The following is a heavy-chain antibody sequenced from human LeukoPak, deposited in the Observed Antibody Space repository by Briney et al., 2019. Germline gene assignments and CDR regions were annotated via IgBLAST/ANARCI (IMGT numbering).Heavy chain of an antibody. Sequence: GGSLRLSCAASGFTFSSYGMHWVRQAPGKGLEWVAFIRYDGSNRYYADSVKGRFTISRDNAKSSLYLQMNSLRVEDTAVYYCASDRDYYDSSGHLFDYWGQGTLVTVSS. J-gene: IGHJ4*02. V-gene: IGHV3-30*02. CDR2: IRYDGSNR. CDR3: ASDRDYYDSSGHLFDY. CDR1: GFTFSSYG. D-gene: IGHD3-22*01.